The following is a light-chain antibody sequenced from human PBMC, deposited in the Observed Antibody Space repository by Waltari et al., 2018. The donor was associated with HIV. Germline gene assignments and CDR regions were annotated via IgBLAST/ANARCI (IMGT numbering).Light chain of an antibody. CDR1: QSVSSY. CDR2: DAS. J-gene: IGKJ1*01. Sequence: EIVLTQSPGTLSLSPGERATLSCRASQSVSSYLVWYQQKPGQTPRLLIYDASNRATGIPARVSGSGSGTDFPLKISGLEPEDLAVYLSQHSSGWLTFGQGTRVEI. CDR3: QHSSGWLT. V-gene: IGKV3-11*01.